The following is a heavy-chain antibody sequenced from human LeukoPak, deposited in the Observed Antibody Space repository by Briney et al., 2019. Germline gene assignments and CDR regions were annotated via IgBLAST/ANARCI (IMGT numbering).Heavy chain of an antibody. D-gene: IGHD6-13*01. Sequence: GGSLRLSCADSGITFSDYYMSWIRQAPGKGLERVSYISSSGSTIYYADSVKGRFTISRDNAKNSLYLQMNSLRAEDTAVYYCARVKQQLVQGAFDIWGQGTMVTVSS. V-gene: IGHV3-11*01. CDR3: ARVKQQLVQGAFDI. CDR2: ISSSGSTI. CDR1: GITFSDYY. J-gene: IGHJ3*02.